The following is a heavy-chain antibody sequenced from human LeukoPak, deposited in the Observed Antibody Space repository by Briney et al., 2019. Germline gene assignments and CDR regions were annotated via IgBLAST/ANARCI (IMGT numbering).Heavy chain of an antibody. V-gene: IGHV3-30*02. J-gene: IGHJ3*02. CDR3: AKAFFTVTAGGAFDI. CDR2: IRYDGSNK. D-gene: IGHD4-11*01. CDR1: GFTFSSYG. Sequence: PGGSLRLSCAASGFTFSSYGMHWVRQAPGKGLEWVAFIRYDGSNKYYADSVKGRFTISRDNSKNTLYLQMNSLRAEDTAVYYCAKAFFTVTAGGAFDIWGQGTMVTVSS.